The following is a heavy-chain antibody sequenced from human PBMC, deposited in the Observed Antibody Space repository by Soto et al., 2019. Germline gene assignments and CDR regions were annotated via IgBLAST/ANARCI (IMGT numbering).Heavy chain of an antibody. J-gene: IGHJ4*02. CDR2: FHYSGNT. CDR3: ARGHYDFWSGYFATIDY. D-gene: IGHD3-3*01. CDR1: GGSISNYY. Sequence: PSETLSLTCTVSGGSISNYYWSWIRQPPGKGLEWIGYFHYSGNTKYNPSLKSRVTISADTSKNQFSLKLSSVTAADTAVYYCARGHYDFWSGYFATIDYWGQGTLVTVSS. V-gene: IGHV4-59*08.